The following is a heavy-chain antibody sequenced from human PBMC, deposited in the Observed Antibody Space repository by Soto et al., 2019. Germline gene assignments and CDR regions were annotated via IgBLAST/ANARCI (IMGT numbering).Heavy chain of an antibody. Sequence: SVKVSCKASGGTFSSYAISWVRQAPGQGLEWMGGIIPIFGTANYAQKFQGRVTITADESTSTAYMELSSLRSEDTAVYYCARNPEGVPAAPPNFWAQGTLVTVSS. D-gene: IGHD2-2*01. CDR1: GGTFSSYA. CDR2: IIPIFGTA. CDR3: ARNPEGVPAAPPNF. J-gene: IGHJ4*01. V-gene: IGHV1-69*13.